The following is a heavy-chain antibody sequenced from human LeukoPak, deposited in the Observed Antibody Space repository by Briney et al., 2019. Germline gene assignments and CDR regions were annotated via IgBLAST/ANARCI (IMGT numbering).Heavy chain of an antibody. CDR1: GYTLTELS. Sequence: GASVKVSCKVSGYTLTELSMHWVRQAPGQGLEWMGIINPSGGSTSYAQKFQGRVTMTRDTSTSTVYMELSSLRSEDTAVYYCASPQGSYYYDSSGYYNLVYWGQGTLVTVSS. J-gene: IGHJ4*02. V-gene: IGHV1-46*01. D-gene: IGHD3-22*01. CDR2: INPSGGST. CDR3: ASPQGSYYYDSSGYYNLVY.